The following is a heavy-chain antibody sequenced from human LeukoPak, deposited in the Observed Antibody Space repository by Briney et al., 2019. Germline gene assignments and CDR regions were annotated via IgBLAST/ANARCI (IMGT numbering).Heavy chain of an antibody. CDR2: IYYDGSNK. J-gene: IGHJ4*02. CDR1: GFTFSNYG. Sequence: PGRSLRLSCVASGFTFSNYGMHWVRQAPGQGLEWVAVIYYDGSNKYYADSVKGRFTISRDNSKNTVYLQMNSLTAEDTAVYYCAKNKFYYYDSTGYSDYWGQGTLVTVSS. V-gene: IGHV3-33*06. CDR3: AKNKFYYYDSTGYSDY. D-gene: IGHD3-22*01.